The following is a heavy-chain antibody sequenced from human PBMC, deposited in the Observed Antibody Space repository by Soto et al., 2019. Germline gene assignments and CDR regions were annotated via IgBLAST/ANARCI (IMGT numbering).Heavy chain of an antibody. CDR3: AKVNRDYYDSSGQTYGMDV. V-gene: IGHV3-53*05. Sequence: GGSLRLSCAVSGFTVSNNYMSWVRQAPGKGLEGVSVIYSGSYTAYGDSVKGRFTISRDNSKNTLYLQMNSLRAEDTAVYYCAKVNRDYYDSSGQTYGMDVWGQGTTVTVSS. CDR2: IYSGSYT. D-gene: IGHD3-22*01. J-gene: IGHJ6*02. CDR1: GFTVSNNY.